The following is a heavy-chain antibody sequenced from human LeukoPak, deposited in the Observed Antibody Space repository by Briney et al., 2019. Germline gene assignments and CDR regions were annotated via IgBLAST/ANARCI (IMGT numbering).Heavy chain of an antibody. CDR1: GGSFSDYN. V-gene: IGHV4-34*01. J-gene: IGHJ4*02. Sequence: SETLSLTCAVYGGSFSDYNWNWIRQPPGRGLEWIGEINHSGGTNYNPSLKSRVTISIDTSKNQFSLKLTSVTAADTAVYYCASGLPGYWGQGTLVIVSS. CDR3: ASGLPGY. CDR2: INHSGGT.